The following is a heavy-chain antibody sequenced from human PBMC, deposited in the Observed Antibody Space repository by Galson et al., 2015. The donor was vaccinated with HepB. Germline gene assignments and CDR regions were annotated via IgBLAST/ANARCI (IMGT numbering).Heavy chain of an antibody. D-gene: IGHD4-23*01. V-gene: IGHV3-33*01. J-gene: IGHJ3*02. CDR1: GFTFSSYG. CDR3: AREGGMTTVVLNAFDI. Sequence: SLRLSCAASGFTFSSYGMHWVRQAPGKGLEWVAVIWYDGSNKYYADSVKGRFTISRDNSKNTLYPQMNSLRAEDTAVYYCAREGGMTTVVLNAFDIWGQGTMVTVSS. CDR2: IWYDGSNK.